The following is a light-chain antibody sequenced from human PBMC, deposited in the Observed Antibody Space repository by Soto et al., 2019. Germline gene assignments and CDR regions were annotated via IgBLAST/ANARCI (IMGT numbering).Light chain of an antibody. J-gene: IGKJ5*01. CDR1: QSISSY. Sequence: DIQMTQSPSSLSASVGDRVTITCRASQSISSYLNWYQQNPGKAPERLIYAVSTLQSGVPSRFSGSGSGTDFTLTISSLQPEEFATYYCQQSYSVPLTFGQGTRLEIK. CDR2: AVS. V-gene: IGKV1-39*01. CDR3: QQSYSVPLT.